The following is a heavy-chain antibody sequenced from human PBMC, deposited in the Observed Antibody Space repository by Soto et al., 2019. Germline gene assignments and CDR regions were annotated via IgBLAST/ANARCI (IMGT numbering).Heavy chain of an antibody. CDR1: AFSLSTGGLG. J-gene: IGHJ4*02. CDR2: IYWDDDK. V-gene: IGHV2-5*02. D-gene: IGHD6-19*01. CDR3: AHSVVAGLGYYFDY. Sequence: SGPTLVNPTQTLTLTCTFSAFSLSTGGLGVGWIRQPPGKALEWLALIYWDDDKRYSPSLRSRLTITKDTSKNQVVLTMTNMDPVDTATYYCAHSVVAGLGYYFDYWGQGTLVTVSS.